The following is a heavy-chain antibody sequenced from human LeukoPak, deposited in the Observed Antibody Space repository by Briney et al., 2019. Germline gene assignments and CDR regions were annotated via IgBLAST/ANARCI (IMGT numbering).Heavy chain of an antibody. J-gene: IGHJ6*02. CDR2: ISWNSGSI. Sequence: GGSLRLSCAASGFIFDDYAMHWVRQAPGKGLEWVSGISWNSGSIGYADSVKGRFTISRDNAKNSLYLQMNSLRAEDTAVYYCARVQMLVGTTPTYYGMDVWGQGTTVTVSS. D-gene: IGHD5-12*01. CDR3: ARVQMLVGTTPTYYGMDV. V-gene: IGHV3-9*01. CDR1: GFIFDDYA.